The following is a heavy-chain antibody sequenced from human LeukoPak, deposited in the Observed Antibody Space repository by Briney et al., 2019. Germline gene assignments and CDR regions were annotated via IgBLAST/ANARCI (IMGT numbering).Heavy chain of an antibody. J-gene: IGHJ4*02. Sequence: ASVEVSCKVSGYTLTGLSMHWVRQAPGKGLEWMGGFDPEDGETIYSQKFQGRVTMTEDTSTDTAYMELSSLRSEDTAVYYCATGPRRILWFGELGGDYWGQGTLVTVSS. CDR3: ATGPRRILWFGELGGDY. CDR2: FDPEDGET. D-gene: IGHD3-10*01. V-gene: IGHV1-24*01. CDR1: GYTLTGLS.